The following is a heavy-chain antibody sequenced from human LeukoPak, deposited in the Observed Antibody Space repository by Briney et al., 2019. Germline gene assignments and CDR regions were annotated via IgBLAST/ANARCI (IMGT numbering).Heavy chain of an antibody. J-gene: IGHJ4*02. V-gene: IGHV4-59*01. CDR1: GGSFSGYY. CDR3: AGGRKTGDRLFDY. D-gene: IGHD7-27*01. CDR2: IYYSGST. Sequence: ASETLSLTCAVYGGSFSGYYWSWIRQPPGKGLEWVGYIYYSGSTNYNPSLKSRVTISVDTSKNQFSLKLSSVTAADTAVYYCAGGRKTGDRLFDYWGQGTLVTVSS.